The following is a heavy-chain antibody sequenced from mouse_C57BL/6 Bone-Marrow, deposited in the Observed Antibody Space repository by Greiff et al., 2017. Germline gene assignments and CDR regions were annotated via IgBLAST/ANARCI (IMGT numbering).Heavy chain of an antibody. CDR2: IHPNSGST. V-gene: IGHV1-64*01. J-gene: IGHJ4*01. Sequence: QVQLQQPGAELVKPGASVKLSCKASGYTFTSYWMHWVKQRPGQGLEWIGMIHPNSGSTNYNEKFKSKATLTVDKSSSTAYRQLSSLTSEDSAVYYCARGGTVVYYYAMDYWGQGTSVTVSS. D-gene: IGHD1-1*01. CDR1: GYTFTSYW. CDR3: ARGGTVVYYYAMDY.